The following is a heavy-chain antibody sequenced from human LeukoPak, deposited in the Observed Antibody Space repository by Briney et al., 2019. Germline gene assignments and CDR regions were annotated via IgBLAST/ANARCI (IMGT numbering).Heavy chain of an antibody. V-gene: IGHV4-59*08. CDR3: ARLYYDSSRYPNWFDP. Sequence: SETLSLTCTFCGDSISSYHWRWIRQPPGRGREGIVYIYYSGSTNYNPSLKSRVTISVDTSKNQFSLKLSSVTAADTAVYYCARLYYDSSRYPNWFDPWGQGTLITVSS. CDR2: IYYSGST. D-gene: IGHD3-22*01. J-gene: IGHJ5*02. CDR1: GDSISSYH.